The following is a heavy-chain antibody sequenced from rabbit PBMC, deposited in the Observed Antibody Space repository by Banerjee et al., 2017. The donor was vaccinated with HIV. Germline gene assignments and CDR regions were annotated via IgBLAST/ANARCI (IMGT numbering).Heavy chain of an antibody. D-gene: IGHD4-1*01. J-gene: IGHJ4*01. V-gene: IGHV1S45*01. CDR1: GFDLSSYYY. CDR2: VYTGSSGST. Sequence: QEQLEESGGGLVKPEGSLTLTCKASGFDLSSYYYMCWVRQAPGKGLEWIACVYTGSSGSTDYASWAKGPFTISKTSSTTVTLQMTSLTAADTATYFCARDLAGVIGWNFGLWGPGTLVTVS. CDR3: ARDLAGVIGWNFGL.